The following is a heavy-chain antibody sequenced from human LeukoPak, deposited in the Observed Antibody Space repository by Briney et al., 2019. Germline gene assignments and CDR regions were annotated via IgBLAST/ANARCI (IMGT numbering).Heavy chain of an antibody. D-gene: IGHD1-26*01. Sequence: HPGGSLRLSCAASGFTFSSYEMNWVRQAPGKGLEWVSYISSRGSNIYYADSVKGRFTISRDNAKNSLYLQMNSLRAEDTAVYYCARYSGSYYDYYYYYMDVWGKGTTVTISS. CDR2: ISSRGSNI. J-gene: IGHJ6*03. CDR3: ARYSGSYYDYYYYYMDV. CDR1: GFTFSSYE. V-gene: IGHV3-48*03.